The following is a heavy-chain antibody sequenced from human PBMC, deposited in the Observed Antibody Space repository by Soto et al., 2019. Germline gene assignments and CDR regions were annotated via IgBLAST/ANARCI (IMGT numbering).Heavy chain of an antibody. CDR2: MQHTGNT. D-gene: IGHD3-16*01. J-gene: IGHJ5*02. Sequence: AETLSLSCAASGASLRSHHWRWIRQPAGKGLEWIGRMQHTGNTNYNPSLKSRVTMSVDTSKNQISLKMTSVTAADTAVYFCAKDVSSRRGFDPWGQGILVTVSS. V-gene: IGHV4-4*07. CDR1: GASLRSHH. CDR3: AKDVSSRRGFDP.